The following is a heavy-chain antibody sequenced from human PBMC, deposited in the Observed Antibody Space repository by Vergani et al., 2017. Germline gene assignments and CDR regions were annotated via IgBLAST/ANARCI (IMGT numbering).Heavy chain of an antibody. CDR3: ARVASGYYYYGMDV. D-gene: IGHD2-15*01. J-gene: IGHJ6*02. CDR2: MNPNSGNT. Sequence: QVQLVQSGAEVKRPGASVKVSCKASGGTFSSYDINWVRQATGQGLEWMGWMNPNSGNTGYAQKFQGRVTMTRNTSISTAYMELSSLRSEDTAVYYCARVASGYYYYGMDVWGQGTTVTVSS. V-gene: IGHV1-8*02. CDR1: GGTFSSYD.